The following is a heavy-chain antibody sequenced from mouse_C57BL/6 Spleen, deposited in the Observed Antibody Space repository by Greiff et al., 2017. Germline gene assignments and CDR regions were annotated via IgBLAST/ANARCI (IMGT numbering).Heavy chain of an antibody. V-gene: IGHV5-4*01. J-gene: IGHJ4*01. D-gene: IGHD1-2*01. Sequence: DVQLVESGGGLVKPGGSLKLSCAASGFTFSSYAMSWVRQTPEKRLEWVATISDGGSYTYYPDNVKGRFTISRDNAKNNLYLQMSHLKSEDTAMYYCAREANRYAMDYWGQGTSVTVSS. CDR3: AREANRYAMDY. CDR2: ISDGGSYT. CDR1: GFTFSSYA.